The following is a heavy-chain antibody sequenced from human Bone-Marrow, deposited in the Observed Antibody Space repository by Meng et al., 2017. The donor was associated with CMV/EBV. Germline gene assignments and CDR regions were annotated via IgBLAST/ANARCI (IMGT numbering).Heavy chain of an antibody. CDR2: IYYSRST. Sequence: GSISSGDSYWSWIRQPPGKGLEWLGSIYYSRSTYYNPSLKSRVTISVDTSKNQFSLKLSSVTAADTAVYYCARVRYCSSTSCYPGYFQHWGQGTLVT. V-gene: IGHV4-30-4*08. D-gene: IGHD2-2*01. J-gene: IGHJ1*01. CDR3: ARVRYCSSTSCYPGYFQH. CDR1: GSISSGDSY.